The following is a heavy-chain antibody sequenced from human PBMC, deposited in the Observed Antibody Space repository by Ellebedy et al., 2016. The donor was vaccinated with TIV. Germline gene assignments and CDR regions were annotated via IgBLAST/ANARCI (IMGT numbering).Heavy chain of an antibody. CDR1: GFTFSNSA. D-gene: IGHD5-12*01. Sequence: GESLKISXAASGFTFSNSAMSWVRQAPGKGLEWPSAISSSDDSTYYADSVKGRFTISRDNSKNTVSLQMSSLRAEDTAVYFCAKGLLGGSGSTFDLWGQGTLVTVSS. CDR3: AKGLLGGSGSTFDL. CDR2: ISSSDDST. J-gene: IGHJ4*02. V-gene: IGHV3-23*01.